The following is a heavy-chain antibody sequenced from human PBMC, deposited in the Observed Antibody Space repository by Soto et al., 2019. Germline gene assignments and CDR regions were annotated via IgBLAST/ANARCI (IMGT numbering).Heavy chain of an antibody. CDR1: GYTFTSSG. D-gene: IGHD3-22*01. V-gene: IGHV1-18*01. Sequence: ASVKVSCKASGYTFTSSGMSWVRQAPGQGLEWMGWISAHTGSSEYAQRFQGRVTMTTDRSTSTAYMELRSLRSDDTAVYYCARAFFYQGSDSRGYSFDAFAFWAPGTLVTVSS. J-gene: IGHJ3*01. CDR3: ARAFFYQGSDSRGYSFDAFAF. CDR2: ISAHTGSS.